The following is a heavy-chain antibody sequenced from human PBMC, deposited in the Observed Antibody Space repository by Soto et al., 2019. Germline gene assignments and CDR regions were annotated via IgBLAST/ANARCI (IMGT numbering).Heavy chain of an antibody. V-gene: IGHV3-23*01. CDR1: GFMFNNYA. D-gene: IGHD1-1*01. CDR3: AKRDWTDAGDAFDI. CDR2: IRDSGTST. J-gene: IGHJ3*02. Sequence: EVQLLESGGGLVQPGGSLRLSCAASGFMFNNYAMTWVRQAPGKGLDWVSTIRDSGTSTYYADSVKGRFTISRNNSKKMLNMKINSLRAEDTALYFCAKRDWTDAGDAFDIWGQGTMVTVSS.